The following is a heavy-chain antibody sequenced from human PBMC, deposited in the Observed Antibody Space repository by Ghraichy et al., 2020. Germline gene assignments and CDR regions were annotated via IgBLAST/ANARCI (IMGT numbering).Heavy chain of an antibody. CDR3: ARRKMITGDPRWDNWFDP. V-gene: IGHV6-1*01. Sequence: SETLSLTCAISGDSVSSSSAAWTWIRQSPSRGLEWLGRTYYISQWYHDYAESVKSRITITADTSKNYFSLHLNSVTPEDTAVYYCARRKMITGDPRWDNWFDPWGQGTQVTVSS. CDR2: TYYISQWYH. CDR1: GDSVSSSSAA. D-gene: IGHD7-27*01. J-gene: IGHJ5*02.